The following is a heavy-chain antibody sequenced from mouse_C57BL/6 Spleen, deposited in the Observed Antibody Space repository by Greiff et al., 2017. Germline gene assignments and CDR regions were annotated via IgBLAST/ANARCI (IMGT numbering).Heavy chain of an antibody. V-gene: IGHV1-43*01. J-gene: IGHJ2*01. Sequence: VQLQQSGPELVKPGASVKISCKASGYSFTGYYMHWVKQSSEKSLEWIGEINPSTGGTSYNQKFKGKATLTVDKSSSTAYMQLKCLTSEDSAVYYCARGGYGGFDDWGQGTTLTVSS. CDR1: GYSFTGYY. D-gene: IGHD3-1*01. CDR2: INPSTGGT. CDR3: ARGGYGGFDD.